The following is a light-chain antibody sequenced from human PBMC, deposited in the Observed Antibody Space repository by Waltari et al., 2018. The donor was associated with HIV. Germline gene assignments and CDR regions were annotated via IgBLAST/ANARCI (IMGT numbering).Light chain of an antibody. CDR1: VLPNQY. Sequence: SYELTQPPSVSVSPGQTARITCSGDVLPNQYTFWYQQKSGQAPVLVVYKDSERPAGIPDRFSGSKSVTSASLAISGLRSEDEADYYCAAWDDSLSGWVFGGGTKLTVL. J-gene: IGLJ3*02. CDR3: AAWDDSLSGWV. CDR2: KDS. V-gene: IGLV3-25*02.